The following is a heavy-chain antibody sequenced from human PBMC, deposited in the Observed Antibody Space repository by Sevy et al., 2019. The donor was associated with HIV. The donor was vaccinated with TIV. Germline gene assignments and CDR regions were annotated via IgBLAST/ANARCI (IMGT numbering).Heavy chain of an antibody. J-gene: IGHJ6*02. V-gene: IGHV3-7*01. CDR2: IKQDGSDK. Sequence: GALRLSCATSGFTFSSHWMSWVRQAPGKGLEWVANIKQDGSDKYYVDSVKGRFTISRDNAKNSLSLQMNSLRAEDTAVYYCARDTGGIGMDVWGQGTTVTVSS. CDR1: GFTFSSHW. CDR3: ARDTGGIGMDV. D-gene: IGHD6-13*01.